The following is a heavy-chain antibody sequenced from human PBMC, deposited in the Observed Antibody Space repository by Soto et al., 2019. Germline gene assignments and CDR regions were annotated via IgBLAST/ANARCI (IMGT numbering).Heavy chain of an antibody. CDR3: ARKDKSGYFNWFDP. CDR2: IFPSDSDT. J-gene: IGHJ5*02. Sequence: GESLKICCITSGYRFTSYWIAWVRQMPGKGLEWMGIIFPSDSDTRYSPSFQGQVTISADRSTSTVFLQWASLKASDTAVYFCARKDKSGYFNWFDPWGQGTLVIVSS. V-gene: IGHV5-51*01. CDR1: GYRFTSYW. D-gene: IGHD3-22*01.